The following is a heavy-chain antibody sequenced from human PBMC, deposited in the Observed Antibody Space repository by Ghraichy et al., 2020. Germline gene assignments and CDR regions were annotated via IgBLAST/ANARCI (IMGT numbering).Heavy chain of an antibody. D-gene: IGHD2-2*01. J-gene: IGHJ3*02. CDR2: IYYSGST. CDR1: GDSISSGSYY. CDR3: ASSTNRNKFVFDI. Sequence: SETLSLTCSVSGDSISSGSYYWGWVRQPPGKGLEWIGSIYYSGSTYFKPSLKSRVTISLDTSENHFYLRLRSVTAADTAVYYCASSTNRNKFVFDIWGQGTMVTVSS. V-gene: IGHV4-39*07.